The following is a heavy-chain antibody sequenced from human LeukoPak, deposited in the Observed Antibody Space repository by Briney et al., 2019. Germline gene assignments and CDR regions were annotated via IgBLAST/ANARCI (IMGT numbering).Heavy chain of an antibody. D-gene: IGHD3-10*01. CDR2: INPSGGST. V-gene: IGHV1-46*01. J-gene: IGHJ4*02. CDR1: GYTFTSYY. Sequence: ATVNVSCKASGYTFTSYYMHWVRQAPGQGLEWMGIINPSGGSTSYAQKFQGRVTMTRDTSTSTVYMELSSLRSEDTAVYYCARDKITMVRGVIPVFVYWGQGTLVTVSS. CDR3: ARDKITMVRGVIPVFVY.